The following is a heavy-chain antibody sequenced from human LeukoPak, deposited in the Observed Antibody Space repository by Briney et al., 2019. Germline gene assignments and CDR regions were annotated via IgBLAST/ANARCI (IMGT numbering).Heavy chain of an antibody. CDR3: ARDLFDGDYDLYYYYGMDV. CDR2: SYICCST. CDR1: GFSVSSNY. V-gene: IGHV3-53*01. Sequence: PGRSLRLSCAASGFSVSSNYMSWVRQAPGKGLELVSVSYICCSTCYADSVKGRFTISRDNSKNTLYHQMNSLRAEDTAVYYCARDLFDGDYDLYYYYGMDVWGQGTTVTVSS. J-gene: IGHJ6*02. D-gene: IGHD4-17*01.